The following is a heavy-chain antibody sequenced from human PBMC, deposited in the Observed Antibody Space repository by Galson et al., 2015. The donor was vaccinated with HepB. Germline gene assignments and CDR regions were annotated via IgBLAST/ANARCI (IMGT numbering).Heavy chain of an antibody. CDR1: GFNFRDHA. V-gene: IGHV3-21*01. CDR2: ISSSSSYI. D-gene: IGHD5-18*01. CDR3: ARDRGGYSYGRTSHPLDY. J-gene: IGHJ4*02. Sequence: SLRLSCAASGFNFRDHAMAWVRQAPGKGLEWVSSISSSSSYIYYADSVKGRFTISRDNAKNSLYLQMNSLRAEDTAVYYCARDRGGYSYGRTSHPLDYWGQGTLVTVSS.